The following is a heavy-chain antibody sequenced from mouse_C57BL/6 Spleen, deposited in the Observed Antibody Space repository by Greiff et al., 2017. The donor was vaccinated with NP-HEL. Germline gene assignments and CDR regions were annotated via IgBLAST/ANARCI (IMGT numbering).Heavy chain of an antibody. CDR2: ISYDGSN. J-gene: IGHJ2*01. Sequence: EVQLKESGPGLVKPSQSLSLTCSVTGYSITSGYYWNWIRQFPGNKLEWMGYISYDGSNNYNPSLKNRISITRDTSKNQFFLKLNSVTTEDTATYYCAREDYGHFDYWGQGTTLTVSS. CDR3: AREDYGHFDY. V-gene: IGHV3-6*01. D-gene: IGHD1-2*01. CDR1: GYSITSGYY.